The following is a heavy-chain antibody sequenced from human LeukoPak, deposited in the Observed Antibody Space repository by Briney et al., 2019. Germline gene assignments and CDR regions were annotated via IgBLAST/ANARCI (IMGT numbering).Heavy chain of an antibody. CDR2: IRYDGSNK. CDR1: GFTFSSYG. J-gene: IGHJ4*02. Sequence: GGSLRLSCAASGFTFSSYGMHWVRQAPGKGLEWVAFIRYDGSNKYYADSVKGRFTISRDNSKNTLYLQMNSLRAEDTAVYYCASGVRVVPAAMVGVLVGYSYGNFDYWGQGTLVTVSS. V-gene: IGHV3-30*02. D-gene: IGHD2-2*01. CDR3: ASGVRVVPAAMVGVLVGYSYGNFDY.